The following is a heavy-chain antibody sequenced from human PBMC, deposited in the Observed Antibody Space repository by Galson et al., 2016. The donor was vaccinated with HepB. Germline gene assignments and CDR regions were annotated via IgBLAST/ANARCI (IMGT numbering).Heavy chain of an antibody. CDR2: FYSRGNT. CDR3: ARHGPVTTHFY. Sequence: SETLSLTCTVSGDSISSSSYYWCWIRQPPGKGLEWIGSFYSRGNTFHNPSLKSRVTLSIDTSKNQFSLNLNSVTAADTAVYYCARHGPVTTHFYWGQGTLVTVSS. D-gene: IGHD4-11*01. CDR1: GDSISSSSYY. V-gene: IGHV4-39*01. J-gene: IGHJ4*02.